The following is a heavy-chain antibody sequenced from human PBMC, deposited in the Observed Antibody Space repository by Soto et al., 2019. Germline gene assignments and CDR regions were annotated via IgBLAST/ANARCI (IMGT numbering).Heavy chain of an antibody. D-gene: IGHD3-9*01. J-gene: IGHJ4*02. CDR1: GFAFSNYA. CDR2: ISGSGNSK. CDR3: AKDKGNFDWYFDC. V-gene: IGHV3-23*01. Sequence: PGGSLRRSCAASGFAFSNYAMSWVRQAPGKGLEWVSAISGSGNSKYYADSVNGRLTISRDNSKNTLYLQMNSLRAEDTAIDYCAKDKGNFDWYFDCCGQETLVTVSS.